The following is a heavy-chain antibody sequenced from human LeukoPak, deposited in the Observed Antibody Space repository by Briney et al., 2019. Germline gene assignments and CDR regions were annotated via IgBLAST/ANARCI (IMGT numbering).Heavy chain of an antibody. CDR1: GGSISSSSYY. V-gene: IGHV4-39*07. D-gene: IGHD3-10*01. Sequence: SETLSLTCTVSGGSISSSSYYWGWIRQPPGKGLEWIGSIYYSGSTYYNPSLKSRVTISVDTSKNQFSLKLSSVTAADTAVYYCARGGLLGTLLDYWGQGTLVTVSS. CDR2: IYYSGST. CDR3: ARGGLLGTLLDY. J-gene: IGHJ4*02.